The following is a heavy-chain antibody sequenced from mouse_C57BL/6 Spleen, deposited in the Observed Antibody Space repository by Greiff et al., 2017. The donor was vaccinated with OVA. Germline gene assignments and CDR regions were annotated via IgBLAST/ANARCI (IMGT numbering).Heavy chain of an antibody. CDR2: IHPNSGST. V-gene: IGHV1-64*01. J-gene: IGHJ2*01. D-gene: IGHD1-1*01. CDR1: GYTFTSYW. CDR3: ARDGSSSYYFDY. Sequence: QVQLQQPGAELVKPGASVKLSCKASGYTFTSYWMHWVKQRPGQGLEWIGMIHPNSGSTNYNEKFKSKATLTVDKSSSTAYMQLSGLTSEDSAVYYCARDGSSSYYFDYWGQGTTLTVSS.